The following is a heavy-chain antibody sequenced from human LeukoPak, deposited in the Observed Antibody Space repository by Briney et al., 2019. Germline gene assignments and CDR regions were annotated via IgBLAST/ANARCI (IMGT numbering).Heavy chain of an antibody. Sequence: SETLSLTCSVSGDSISTSSYYWGWIRQPPGKGLEWIGYIYYSGSTNYNPSLKSRVTISVDTSKNQFSLKLSSVTAADTAVYYCARGGGMGYYYYYMDVWGKGTTVTISS. V-gene: IGHV4-61*05. CDR2: IYYSGST. D-gene: IGHD3-16*01. CDR1: GDSISTSSYY. CDR3: ARGGGMGYYYYYMDV. J-gene: IGHJ6*03.